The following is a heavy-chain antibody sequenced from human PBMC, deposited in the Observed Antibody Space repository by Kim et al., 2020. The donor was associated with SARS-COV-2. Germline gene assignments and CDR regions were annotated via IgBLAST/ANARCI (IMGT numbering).Heavy chain of an antibody. Sequence: ASVKVSCRASGYTFTTYSITWVRQAPGRGLEWMGWISAYNGNANYAQMLQDRITLTTDTSTSTAQMELRTLRSDDTAVYYCARVGTNRGSFDYWGQGTLVTVSS. CDR3: ARVGTNRGSFDY. D-gene: IGHD7-27*01. CDR2: ISAYNGNA. CDR1: GYTFTTYS. J-gene: IGHJ4*02. V-gene: IGHV1-18*01.